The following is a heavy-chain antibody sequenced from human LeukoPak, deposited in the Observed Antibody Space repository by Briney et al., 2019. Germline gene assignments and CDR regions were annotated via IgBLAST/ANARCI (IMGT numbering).Heavy chain of an antibody. CDR2: ISGSGGST. V-gene: IGHV3-23*01. CDR1: GFTFSSYA. CDR3: AKAAAVAGTSSWFDP. J-gene: IGHJ5*02. Sequence: AGGSLRLSCAASGFTFSSYAMSWVRQAPGKGLEWVSGISGSGGSTYYADSVKGRFTISRDNSKNTLYLQVNSLRAEDTAVYYCAKAAAVAGTSSWFDPWGQGTLVTVSS. D-gene: IGHD6-19*01.